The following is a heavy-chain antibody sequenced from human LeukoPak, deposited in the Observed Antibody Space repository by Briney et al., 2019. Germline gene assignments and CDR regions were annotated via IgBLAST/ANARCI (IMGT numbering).Heavy chain of an antibody. CDR1: EYTFTSYY. CDR2: INPSGGST. Sequence: GASVKVSCKASEYTFTSYYMHWVRQAPGQGLEWMGIINPSGGSTTYAQKFQGRVTMTRDMSTSTVYMELSSLRAEDTAVYYCARDGRRFFDWLLQGGSFDYWGQGTLVTVSS. V-gene: IGHV1-46*01. D-gene: IGHD3-9*01. J-gene: IGHJ4*02. CDR3: ARDGRRFFDWLLQGGSFDY.